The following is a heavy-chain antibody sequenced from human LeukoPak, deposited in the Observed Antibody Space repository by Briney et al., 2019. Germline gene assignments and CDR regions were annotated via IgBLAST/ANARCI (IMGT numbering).Heavy chain of an antibody. J-gene: IGHJ4*02. D-gene: IGHD3-3*01. CDR1: GYTFTSYG. Sequence: GASVKVSCKASGYTFTSYGISWVRQAPGQGLEWMGWISAYNGNTNYAQKLQGRVTMTTDTSTSTAYMELRSLRSDDTAVYYCARAPIFGVVAYYFDYWGQGTLVTVSS. V-gene: IGHV1-18*01. CDR2: ISAYNGNT. CDR3: ARAPIFGVVAYYFDY.